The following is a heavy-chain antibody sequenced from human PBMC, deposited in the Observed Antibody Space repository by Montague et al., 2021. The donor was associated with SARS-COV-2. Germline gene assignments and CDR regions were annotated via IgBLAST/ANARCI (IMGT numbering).Heavy chain of an antibody. CDR1: GGSFSDYY. CDR3: ARTSYRDSSGYYSHDY. Sequence: SETLSLTCAVYGGSFSDYYWSWIRQTPGKGLEWIGEIHHSGSTNYNPSLKRRVTISVDTSKNQFSLELSSVTVADTAVYHCARTSYRDSSGYYSHDYWGQGNLVTVSS. D-gene: IGHD3-22*01. J-gene: IGHJ4*02. CDR2: IHHSGST. V-gene: IGHV4-34*01.